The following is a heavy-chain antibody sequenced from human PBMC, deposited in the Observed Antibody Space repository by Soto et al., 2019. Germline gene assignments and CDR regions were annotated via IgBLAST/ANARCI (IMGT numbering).Heavy chain of an antibody. D-gene: IGHD3-10*01. CDR1: GFTFSSFG. CDR2: ILYDGSNN. CDR3: VKDRITIVRGVLDY. Sequence: QVQLVESGGGVVQPGRSLRLSCAASGFTFSSFGMHWVRQAPGKGLEWVALILYDGSNNYYADSVKGRFTISRDNSNSTLYLQMNSLRAEDTAVYYCVKDRITIVRGVLDYWGQGTLVTVSS. V-gene: IGHV3-30*18. J-gene: IGHJ4*02.